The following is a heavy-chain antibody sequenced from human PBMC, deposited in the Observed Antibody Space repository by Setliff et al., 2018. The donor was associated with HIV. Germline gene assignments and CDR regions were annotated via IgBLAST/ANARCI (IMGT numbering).Heavy chain of an antibody. J-gene: IGHJ6*03. Sequence: PSETLFLTCTVSGGSISSYYWSWIRQPPGKGLEWIGYIYYSGSTNYNPSLKSRVTISVDTSKNQFSLKLSSVTAADTAVYYCARDNRVMALNYYYYYMDVWGKGTTVTVSS. D-gene: IGHD2-21*01. CDR1: GGSISSYY. CDR3: ARDNRVMALNYYYYYMDV. V-gene: IGHV4-59*01. CDR2: IYYSGST.